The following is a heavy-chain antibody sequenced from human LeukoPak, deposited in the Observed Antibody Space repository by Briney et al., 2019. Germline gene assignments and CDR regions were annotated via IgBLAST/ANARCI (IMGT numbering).Heavy chain of an antibody. CDR1: GFSFSNYW. V-gene: IGHV3-74*01. D-gene: IGHD1-1*01. J-gene: IGHJ5*02. Sequence: PGGSLRLSCVASGFSFSNYWMYWGSQAPGKGLVWVSRINSDGSYTDYADSAKGRFTISRDNAKDTLYLQMNSLRADDTAVYYCARADNWQSGGAWGQGTLVTVSS. CDR2: INSDGSYT. CDR3: ARADNWQSGGA.